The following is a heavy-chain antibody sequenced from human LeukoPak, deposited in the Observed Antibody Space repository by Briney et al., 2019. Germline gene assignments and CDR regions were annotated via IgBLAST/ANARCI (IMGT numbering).Heavy chain of an antibody. CDR1: GFTFSSYA. J-gene: IGHJ6*03. V-gene: IGHV3-30-3*01. CDR3: ARDRGYSSGWYDYYYMDV. D-gene: IGHD6-19*01. CDR2: ISYDGRNK. Sequence: GGSLRLSCAASGFTFSSYAMHWVRQAPGKGLEWVAVISYDGRNKYYADSVKGRFTISRGNSKNTLYLQMNSLRAEDTAVYYCARDRGYSSGWYDYYYMDVWGKGTTVTVSS.